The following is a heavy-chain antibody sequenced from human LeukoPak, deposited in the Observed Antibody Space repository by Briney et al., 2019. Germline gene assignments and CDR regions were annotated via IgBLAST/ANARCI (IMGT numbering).Heavy chain of an antibody. V-gene: IGHV1-2*02. CDR3: ARGIVGARGAYYFDY. CDR1: GYSFTGYY. CDR2: INPNSGGT. D-gene: IGHD1-26*01. Sequence: ASVKVSCKASGYSFTGYYIHWVRQAPGQGLEWMGWINPNSGGTNYAQKFQGRVTMTRDTSISTAYMELSRLRSDDTAVYYCARGIVGARGAYYFDYWGQGTLVTVSS. J-gene: IGHJ4*02.